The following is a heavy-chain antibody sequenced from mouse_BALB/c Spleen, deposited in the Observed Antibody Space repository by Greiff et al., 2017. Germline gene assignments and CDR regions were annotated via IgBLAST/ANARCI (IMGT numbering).Heavy chain of an antibody. CDR1: GYSITSGYY. D-gene: IGHD2-10*02. J-gene: IGHJ4*01. CDR2: ISYDGSN. V-gene: IGHV3-6*02. Sequence: DVKLQESGPGLVKPSQSLSLTCSVTGYSITSGYYWYWIRQLPGNKLEWMGYISYDGSNNYNPSLKNRISITRDTSKNQFFLKLNSVATEDTATYYCARSPWYGNCVGAMDYWGQGTSVTVSS. CDR3: ARSPWYGNCVGAMDY.